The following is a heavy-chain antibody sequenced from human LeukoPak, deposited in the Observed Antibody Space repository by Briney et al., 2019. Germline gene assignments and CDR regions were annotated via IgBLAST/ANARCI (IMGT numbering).Heavy chain of an antibody. J-gene: IGHJ6*03. D-gene: IGHD5-24*01. CDR1: GYTFTSNG. CDR2: ISAYNGNT. V-gene: IGHV1-18*01. CDR3: ASYVEMATIGYMDA. Sequence: ASVKVSCKXSGYTFTSNGISWVRQAPGQGLEWMGWISAYNGNTNYAQKLQGRVTMTTDTSTSTAYMELRSLRSDDTAVYYCASYVEMATIGYMDAWGKGTTVTVSS.